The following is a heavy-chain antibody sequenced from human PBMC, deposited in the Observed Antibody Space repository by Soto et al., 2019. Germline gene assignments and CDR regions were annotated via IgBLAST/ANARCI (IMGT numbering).Heavy chain of an antibody. CDR3: ARVVKSPTRDCYNTVHNFDF. CDR2: IYYSGST. J-gene: IGHJ4*02. D-gene: IGHD2-21*01. CDR1: GGSVSSGGYY. V-gene: IGHV4-31*03. Sequence: QVQLQESGPGLVKPSQTLSLTCTVSGGSVSSGGYYWSWIRQRPGKGLEWMGYIYYSGSTSYNPSLKRRVTIAVVTSKNQFALRLSSVTAADTAVYYCARVVKSPTRDCYNTVHNFDFWGQGTLVTVSS.